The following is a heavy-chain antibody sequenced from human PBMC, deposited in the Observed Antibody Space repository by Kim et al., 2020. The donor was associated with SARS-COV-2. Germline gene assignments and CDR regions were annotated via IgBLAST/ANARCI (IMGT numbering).Heavy chain of an antibody. D-gene: IGHD1-1*01. V-gene: IGHV3-11*05. Sequence: GGSLRLSCVASGFSFGEYYMTWIRQAPGKGLEWVSYISGSGAYTNSTDSVTGRFTISRDNDKNSVFLQMNSLRREDTAVYFCARDRTGTGVVDHWGQGTL. CDR2: ISGSGAYT. CDR1: GFSFGEYY. J-gene: IGHJ5*02. CDR3: ARDRTGTGVVDH.